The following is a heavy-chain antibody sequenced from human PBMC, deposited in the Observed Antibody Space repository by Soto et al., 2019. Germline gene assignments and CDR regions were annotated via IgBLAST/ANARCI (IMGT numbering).Heavy chain of an antibody. CDR2: ISGSGGTT. V-gene: IGHV3-23*01. D-gene: IGHD6-19*01. CDR3: AKNANGWFSAFDI. CDR1: GFTFSSYA. J-gene: IGHJ3*02. Sequence: EVQLLESGGGLVQPGGSLRLSCAASGFTFSSYAMSWVRQAPGKRMEWVSAISGSGGTTYYADSVKGRFTFSRDNSKNTLYLKMNSLRAKDTAVYYCAKNANGWFSAFDIWGQGTMVSVSS.